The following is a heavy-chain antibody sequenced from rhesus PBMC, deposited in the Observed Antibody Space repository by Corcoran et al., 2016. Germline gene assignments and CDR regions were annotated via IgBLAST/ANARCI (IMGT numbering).Heavy chain of an antibody. V-gene: IGHV1-111*02. D-gene: IGHD4-23*01. CDR2: VNPEAGEA. CDR3: VSNFFDY. Sequence: EVQLVQSGAEVKKPGATVKISCKASGYPFTDHYLNWVRQAPGKGLWWMGGVNPEAGEAAYAQKFQDRVTLTADMSTDTAYMELSRLRSEDTAVYYCVSNFFDYWGQGVLVTVSS. J-gene: IGHJ4*01. CDR1: GYPFTDHY.